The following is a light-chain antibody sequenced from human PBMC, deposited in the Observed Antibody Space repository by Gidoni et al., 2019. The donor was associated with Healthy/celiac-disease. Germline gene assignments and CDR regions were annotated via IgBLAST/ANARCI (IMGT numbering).Light chain of an antibody. CDR3: QHYNSYSSLYT. CDR2: DAS. J-gene: IGKJ2*01. V-gene: IGKV1-5*01. CDR1: QSISSW. Sequence: DIQMPQSPSTLSASVGHRVTITCRASQSISSWLAWYQQKPGKAPKLLIYDASSLESGGPSRFSGSGSGTEFTLTISSLQPDDFATYYCQHYNSYSSLYTFXQXTKLEIK.